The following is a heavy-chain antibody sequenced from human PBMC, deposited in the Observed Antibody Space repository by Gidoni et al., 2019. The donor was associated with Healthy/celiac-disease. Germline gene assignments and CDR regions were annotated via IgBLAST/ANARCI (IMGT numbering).Heavy chain of an antibody. J-gene: IGHJ4*02. Sequence: EVQLVESGGGLVQPGGSLKLSCAASGFTFSGSAMHWVRQASGKGLEWVGRIRSKANSYATAYAASVKGRLTISRDDSKNTAYLQMNSLKTEDTAVYYCTSPKSGNDYWGQGTLVTVSS. D-gene: IGHD3-10*01. CDR3: TSPKSGNDY. CDR2: IRSKANSYAT. CDR1: GFTFSGSA. V-gene: IGHV3-73*02.